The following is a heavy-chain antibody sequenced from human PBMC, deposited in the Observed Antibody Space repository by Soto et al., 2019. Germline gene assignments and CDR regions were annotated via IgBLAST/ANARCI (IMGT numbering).Heavy chain of an antibody. CDR3: ARDRSDSSRADSFDI. Sequence: PGGSLRLSCAVSGFTVSDNYMSWVRQAPGKGLEWVSVIYRGDARHYADSVTGRYTISRDTSKTTVYLQMNSLRAEDTAVYYCARDRSDSSRADSFDIWGQGTMVTISS. CDR2: IYRGDAR. J-gene: IGHJ3*02. CDR1: GFTVSDNY. D-gene: IGHD6-25*01. V-gene: IGHV3-53*01.